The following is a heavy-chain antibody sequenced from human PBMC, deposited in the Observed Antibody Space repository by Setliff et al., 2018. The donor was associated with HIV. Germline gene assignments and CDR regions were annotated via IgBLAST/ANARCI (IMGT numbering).Heavy chain of an antibody. CDR1: GYTFDTYW. J-gene: IGHJ6*04. Sequence: GESLKISCKGSGYTFDTYWIAWVRQMPGKGLEWMGVIYPRDSDTRYSPSFKGQVTISVDKSISTALLQWSSLKASDTAMYYCARARNYDWGMDVWGKGTTVTVSS. CDR2: IYPRDSDT. CDR3: ARARNYDWGMDV. V-gene: IGHV5-51*01. D-gene: IGHD3-16*01.